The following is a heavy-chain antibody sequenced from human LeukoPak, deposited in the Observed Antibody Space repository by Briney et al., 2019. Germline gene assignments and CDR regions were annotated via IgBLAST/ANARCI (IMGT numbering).Heavy chain of an antibody. D-gene: IGHD2-15*01. CDR2: IWYDGSNK. V-gene: IGHV3-33*01. J-gene: IGHJ4*02. CDR1: GFTFTTYG. CDR3: AGGAPYVY. Sequence: GMSLRLSCAASGFTFTTYGMHWVRQAPGKGLEWVAIIWYDGSNKYYADSVRGRFTISRDNSKYTLYLQMNSLRVEDTAMYYCAGGAPYVYCGQGTLVTVSS.